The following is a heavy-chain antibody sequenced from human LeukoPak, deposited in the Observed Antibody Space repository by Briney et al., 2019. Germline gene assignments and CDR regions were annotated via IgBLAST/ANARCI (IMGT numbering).Heavy chain of an antibody. CDR3: ARDIPRGSTHLDY. J-gene: IGHJ4*02. V-gene: IGHV3-30*02. CDR1: GFTFSDEG. D-gene: IGHD1-26*01. Sequence: PGGSLRLSCAASGFTFSDEGMHWVRQAPGKGLEWVSFIHVDANEIYYADSVKGRFTISRDNAENSLYLQMNILRVEDTAVYYCARDIPRGSTHLDYWGQGTLVTVSA. CDR2: IHVDANEI.